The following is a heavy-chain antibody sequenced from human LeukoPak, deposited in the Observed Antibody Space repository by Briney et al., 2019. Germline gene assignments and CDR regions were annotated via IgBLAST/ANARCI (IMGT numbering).Heavy chain of an antibody. CDR2: IIPIFGTA. V-gene: IGHV1-69*13. J-gene: IGHJ6*03. CDR3: ARVFLEWLSNDYYYYYYMDV. CDR1: GGTFSSYA. Sequence: SVKVSCEASGGTFSSYAISWVRQAPGQGLEWMGGIIPIFGTANYAQKFQGRVTITADESTSTAYMELSSLRSEDTAVYYCARVFLEWLSNDYYYYYYMDVWGKGTTVTVSS. D-gene: IGHD3-3*01.